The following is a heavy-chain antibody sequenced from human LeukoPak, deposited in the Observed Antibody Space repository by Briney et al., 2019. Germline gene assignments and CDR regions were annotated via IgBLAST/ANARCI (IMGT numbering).Heavy chain of an antibody. CDR2: INPDASDT. J-gene: IGHJ6*02. CDR3: ARVRNGYSSGLDV. D-gene: IGHD2-15*01. V-gene: IGHV3-74*01. Sequence: GGSLRLSCAASGFTFSSYWIHWVRQAPGKGLLWVSRINPDASDTEYADSVKGRFTVSRDNARNTLYLEMRSLSVQDSGLYYCARVRNGYSSGLDVWGPGTWVTVSS. CDR1: GFTFSSYW.